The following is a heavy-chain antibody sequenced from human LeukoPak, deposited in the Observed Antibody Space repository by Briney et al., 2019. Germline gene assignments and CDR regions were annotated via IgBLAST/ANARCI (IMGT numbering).Heavy chain of an antibody. J-gene: IGHJ4*02. D-gene: IGHD2-15*01. V-gene: IGHV4-59*01. CDR2: IYYSGGT. CDR3: ARGGGLSYYFDY. CDR1: SGSITGYY. Sequence: SETLSLTCSVSSGSITGYYWSWIRQPPGEGLEWIGTIYYSGGTNYNPSLKSRVTISVGTSKSQFSLKLNSVTAADTAVYYCARGGGLSYYFDYWVQGILVTVSS.